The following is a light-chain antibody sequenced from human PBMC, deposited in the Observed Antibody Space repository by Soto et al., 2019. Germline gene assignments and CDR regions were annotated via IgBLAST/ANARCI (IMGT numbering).Light chain of an antibody. Sequence: EMVMTQSPATLSVSPGERVTLSCRASESVHSNFAWYQQKPGQGHSLLIYYASTRATGVPDRFTGSGSGTEFTLIISSLQSEDFGVYHCQHYSNWPPTFGPGTKVEIK. CDR3: QHYSNWPPT. V-gene: IGKV3-15*01. J-gene: IGKJ3*01. CDR1: ESVHSN. CDR2: YAS.